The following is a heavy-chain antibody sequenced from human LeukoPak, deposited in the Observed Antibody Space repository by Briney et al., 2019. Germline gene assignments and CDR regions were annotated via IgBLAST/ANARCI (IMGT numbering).Heavy chain of an antibody. D-gene: IGHD3-3*01. CDR3: ARDQNDFWSGHYFDYYYMDV. Sequence: GGSLRLSCAASGFTFSSYAMHWVRQAPGKGLEWVAVISYDGSNKYYADSVKGRFTISRDNSKNTLYLQMNSLRAEDTAVYYCARDQNDFWSGHYFDYYYMDVWGKGTTVTVSS. CDR2: ISYDGSNK. CDR1: GFTFSSYA. V-gene: IGHV3-30*04. J-gene: IGHJ6*03.